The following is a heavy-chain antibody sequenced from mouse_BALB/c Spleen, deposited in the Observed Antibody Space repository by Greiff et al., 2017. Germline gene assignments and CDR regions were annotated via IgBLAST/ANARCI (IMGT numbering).Heavy chain of an antibody. CDR2: ISSGGSYT. CDR3: ARPITTVVATYDYFDD. D-gene: IGHD1-1*01. CDR1: GFTFSSYG. V-gene: IGHV5-6*01. Sequence: EVKVVESGGDLVKPGGSLKLSCAASGFTFSSYGMSWVRQTPDKRLEWVATISSGGSYTYYPDSVKGRFTISRDNAKNTLYLQMSSLKSEDTAMYYCARPITTVVATYDYFDDWGQGTTLTVSS. J-gene: IGHJ2*01.